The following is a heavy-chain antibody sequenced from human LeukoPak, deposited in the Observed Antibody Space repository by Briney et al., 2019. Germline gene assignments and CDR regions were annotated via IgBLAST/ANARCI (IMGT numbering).Heavy chain of an antibody. D-gene: IGHD5-18*01. CDR2: IYPGDSDT. CDR1: GYSFTSYW. V-gene: IGHV5-51*01. J-gene: IGHJ6*03. Sequence: GESLKISCKGSGYSFTSYWIDWVRQMPWKGLEWMGIIYPGDSDTRYSPSFQDQVTISADKSISTAYLQWSSLKASDTAMYYCARVDTAMFRHYYYMDVWGKGTTVTVSS. CDR3: ARVDTAMFRHYYYMDV.